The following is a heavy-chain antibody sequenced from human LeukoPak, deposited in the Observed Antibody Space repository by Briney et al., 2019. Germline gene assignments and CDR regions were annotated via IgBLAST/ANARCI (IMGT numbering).Heavy chain of an antibody. CDR1: GFTFSSYE. Sequence: GSLRLSCAASGFTFSSYEMNWVRQAPGKGLEWVSYISSSGSTIYYADSVKGRFTISRDNAKNSLYLQMNSLRAEDTAVYYCARARGDAFDIWGQGTMVTVSS. J-gene: IGHJ3*02. CDR3: ARARGDAFDI. CDR2: ISSSGSTI. D-gene: IGHD3-10*01. V-gene: IGHV3-48*03.